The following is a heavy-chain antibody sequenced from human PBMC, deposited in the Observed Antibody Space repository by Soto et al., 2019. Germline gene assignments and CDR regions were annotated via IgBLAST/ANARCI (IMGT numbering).Heavy chain of an antibody. J-gene: IGHJ3*02. CDR3: ARRSFYSSGQDAYDI. CDR2: IDPRDSYT. D-gene: IGHD3-22*01. Sequence: PGESLKISCKGSGYTFTSYWITWVRQMAGKGLEWMGRIDPRDSYTNYSSSFQGHVTISADKSISTAYLQWSSLKASDTAMYYCARRSFYSSGQDAYDIWGQGTRGTV. V-gene: IGHV5-10-1*01. CDR1: GYTFTSYW.